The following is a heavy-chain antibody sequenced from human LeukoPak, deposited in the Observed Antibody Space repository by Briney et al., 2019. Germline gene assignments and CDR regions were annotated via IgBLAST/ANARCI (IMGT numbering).Heavy chain of an antibody. CDR1: GYTFANYG. Sequence: ASVKVSCKASGYTFANYGINWVRQAPGPGLEWMGWISAYSGNTAYVQNLQDRVTMTTDTSTDTACMELRSLRSDDTAVYYCSRDILQRHDSGSPLDYWGQGTMVTVSS. D-gene: IGHD3-10*01. V-gene: IGHV1-18*01. J-gene: IGHJ4*02. CDR3: SRDILQRHDSGSPLDY. CDR2: ISAYSGNT.